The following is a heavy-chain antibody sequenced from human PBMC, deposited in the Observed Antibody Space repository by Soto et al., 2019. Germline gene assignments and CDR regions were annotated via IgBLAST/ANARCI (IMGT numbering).Heavy chain of an antibody. Sequence: PSETLSLTCTVSGGSISSSSYYWGWIRQPPGKGLEWIGTIFYSGGTFYTPSLKSRVTMSVDTSKNQFSLKLTSVTAADTAVYYCARDKITGLFDYWGQGTLVTVSS. V-gene: IGHV4-39*02. CDR2: IFYSGGT. D-gene: IGHD2-8*02. CDR3: ARDKITGLFDY. CDR1: GGSISSSSYY. J-gene: IGHJ4*02.